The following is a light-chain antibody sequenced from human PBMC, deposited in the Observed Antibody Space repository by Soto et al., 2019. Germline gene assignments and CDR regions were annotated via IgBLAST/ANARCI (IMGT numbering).Light chain of an antibody. Sequence: QSVLTQPPSVSGAPGQRVTISCTGSSSNIGTGYDVHWYQQLPGTAPKLLIYGNNKRPSGVPDRFSGFKSGTSASLAITGLQAEDEAEYYCCLSPGSLTWLFGGGTKLTVL. CDR1: SSNIGTGYD. V-gene: IGLV1-40*01. J-gene: IGLJ3*02. CDR3: CLSPGSLTWL. CDR2: GNN.